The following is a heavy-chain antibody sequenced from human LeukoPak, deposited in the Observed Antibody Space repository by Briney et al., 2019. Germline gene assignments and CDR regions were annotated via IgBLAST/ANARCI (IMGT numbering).Heavy chain of an antibody. CDR3: ARPTTVTTGYFDS. CDR2: IYPGDSDV. D-gene: IGHD4-17*01. Sequence: GESLKISCKGSGYSFTRYWIGWVRQMPGKGLEWMGIIYPGDSDVRYGPSFQGQVTFSVDTSITTAYLQWSSLKASDTAMYYCARPTTVTTGYFDSWGRGTLVTVSS. J-gene: IGHJ2*01. CDR1: GYSFTRYW. V-gene: IGHV5-51*01.